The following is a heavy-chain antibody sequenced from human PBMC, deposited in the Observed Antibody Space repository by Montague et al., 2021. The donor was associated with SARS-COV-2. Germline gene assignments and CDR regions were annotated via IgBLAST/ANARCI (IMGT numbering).Heavy chain of an antibody. CDR2: TYYRSEWYS. J-gene: IGHJ4*02. CDR3: ARAERGSCGDGNCYQYFFNY. Sequence: CAISGDSVSTNSGTWNWVRLSPSRGLEWLGRTYYRSEWYSDYSVSVKSRISINPDTSKNQFSLQLNYVTPDDTAVYYCARAERGSCGDGNCYQYFFNYWSQGTLVTVSS. V-gene: IGHV6-1*01. D-gene: IGHD2-15*01. CDR1: GDSVSTNSGT.